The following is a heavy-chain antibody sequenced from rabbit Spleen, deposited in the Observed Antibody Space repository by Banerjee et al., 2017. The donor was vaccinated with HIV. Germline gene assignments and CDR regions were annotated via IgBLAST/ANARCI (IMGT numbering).Heavy chain of an antibody. D-gene: IGHD1-1*01. CDR1: GFSFSDRDV. V-gene: IGHV1S45*01. CDR2: INASTGKP. J-gene: IGHJ6*01. CDR3: ARRGHSGVGYLAL. Sequence: QEQLVESGGGLVQPEGSLTLTCKASGFSFSDRDVMCWVRQAPGKGLEWIACINASTGKPVYATWASGRFTISRTSSTTVTLRMTSLTAADRATYFCARRGHSGVGYLALWGPGTLVTVS.